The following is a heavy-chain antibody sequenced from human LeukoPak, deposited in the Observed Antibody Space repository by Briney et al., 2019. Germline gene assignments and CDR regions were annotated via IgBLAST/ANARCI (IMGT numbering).Heavy chain of an antibody. CDR1: GGTTKTYV. CDR2: IVPLLGET. J-gene: IGHJ4*02. Sequence: SVKVSCKASGGTTKTYVISWVRQAPGQGLEWMGRIVPLLGETKYAQKFQGRVTFTADKSTNTAYMALTSLRSDDTAVFYCAAVIDGYALFDYGGQGTLVTVSS. D-gene: IGHD5-24*01. CDR3: AAVIDGYALFDY. V-gene: IGHV1-69*04.